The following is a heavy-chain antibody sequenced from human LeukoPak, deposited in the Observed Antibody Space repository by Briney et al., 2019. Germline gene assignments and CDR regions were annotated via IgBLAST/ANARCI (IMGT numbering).Heavy chain of an antibody. CDR1: GDSISGGTYL. V-gene: IGHV4-39*01. CDR2: TSYSGTT. J-gene: IGHJ1*01. Sequence: SETLSLTCTVSGDSISGGTYLWAWIRQPPGKGLEWIGSTSYSGTTYYNPSLKSRVIVSLDTSKNQFSLKLSSMTAADTAVYYCVQNIPGTIEHWGQGTLVTVSS. D-gene: IGHD1-7*01. CDR3: VQNIPGTIEH.